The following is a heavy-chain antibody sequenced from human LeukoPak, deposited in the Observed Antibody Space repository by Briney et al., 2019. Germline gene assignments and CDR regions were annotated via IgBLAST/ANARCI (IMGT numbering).Heavy chain of an antibody. CDR3: ARDGYYYGSGNYFDY. J-gene: IGHJ4*02. V-gene: IGHV3-30-3*01. CDR2: ISYDGSNK. D-gene: IGHD3-10*01. CDR1: GFTFSSYA. Sequence: GGSLRLSCAASGFTFSSYAMHWVRQAPGKGLEWVAVISYDGSNKYYADSVKGRFTISRDNSKNTLYLQMNSLRAEDTAVYYCARDGYYYGSGNYFDYWGQGTLVTVSS.